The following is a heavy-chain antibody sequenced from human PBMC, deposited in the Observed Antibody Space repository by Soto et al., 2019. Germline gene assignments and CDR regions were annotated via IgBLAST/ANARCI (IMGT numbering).Heavy chain of an antibody. CDR3: XXXXXXXXXXXXGKSRHGLDV. V-gene: IGHV4-30-4*01. CDR2: IYYIERT. J-gene: IGHJ6*02. CDR1: GGXVXXXXXX. Sequence: QMQLQESGPGLVKPSQTLSLTCSVSGGXVXXXXXXXXWLRXSXGKGLEWIGHIYYIERTDYNPSLGGRVTISVDTSKNHFSLQMTSVXAXXXXXXXXXXXXXXXXXXXXGKSRHGLDVWGPGTTVTVSS.